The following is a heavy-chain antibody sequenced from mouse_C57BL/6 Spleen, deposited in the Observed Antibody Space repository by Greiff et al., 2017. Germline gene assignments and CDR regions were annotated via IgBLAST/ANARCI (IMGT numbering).Heavy chain of an antibody. V-gene: IGHV5-17*01. CDR1: GFTFSDYG. CDR3: ANPRGYALDD. J-gene: IGHJ4*01. CDR2: ISSGSSTN. Sequence: EVQLVESGGGLVKPGGSLKLSCAASGFTFSDYGMHWVRQAPEKGLEWVAYISSGSSTNYYADTVKGRFTISRDNAKNTLFLQMTRLRSDDTAMYYCANPRGYALDDWGQGTSVTVSS.